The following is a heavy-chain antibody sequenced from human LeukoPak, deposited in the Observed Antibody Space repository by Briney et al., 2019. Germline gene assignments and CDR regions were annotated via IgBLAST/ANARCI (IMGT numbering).Heavy chain of an antibody. CDR1: GYTSTNYD. CDR2: MNPNSGNT. J-gene: IGHJ4*02. V-gene: IGHV1-8*01. Sequence: ASVKVSCKASGYTSTNYDISWVRQATGPGLEWMGWMNPNSGNTGYAEKFQGRVTMTRDTSISTAYMELSSLRSDDTAVYYCARNSGLADCWGQGTLVTVSS. CDR3: ARNSGLADC. D-gene: IGHD5-12*01.